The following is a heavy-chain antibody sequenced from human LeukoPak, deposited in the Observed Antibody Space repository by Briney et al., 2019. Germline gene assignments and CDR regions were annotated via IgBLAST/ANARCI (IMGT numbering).Heavy chain of an antibody. CDR2: FYSGGTT. CDR1: GFTVSSNY. D-gene: IGHD3-10*01. Sequence: GGSLRLSCAASGFTVSSNYMSWVRQAPGKGLEWVSVFYSGGTTYYADSVKGRFTISRDNSKNTLYLQMNSLRAEDTAVYYCAKDRGYYGSGSYYKNWGQGTLVTVSS. J-gene: IGHJ4*02. V-gene: IGHV3-53*01. CDR3: AKDRGYYGSGSYYKN.